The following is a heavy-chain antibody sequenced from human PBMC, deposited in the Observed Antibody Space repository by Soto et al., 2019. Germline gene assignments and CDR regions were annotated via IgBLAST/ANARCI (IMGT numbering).Heavy chain of an antibody. CDR2: IKQDGSEK. CDR3: ARDPRDILPGHHDAFDI. D-gene: IGHD3-9*01. J-gene: IGHJ3*02. Sequence: PGGSLRLSCAASRFTVSSYWMGWVRQAPGKGLEWVANIKQDGSEKYYVDSVKGRFTISRDNAKNSLYLQMNSLRAEDTAVYYCARDPRDILPGHHDAFDIWVQGTMVTVSS. CDR1: RFTVSSYW. V-gene: IGHV3-7*01.